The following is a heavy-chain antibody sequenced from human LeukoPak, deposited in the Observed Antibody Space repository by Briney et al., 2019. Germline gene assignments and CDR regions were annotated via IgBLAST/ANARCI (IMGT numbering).Heavy chain of an antibody. CDR2: ISSSSTTI. J-gene: IGHJ3*02. CDR1: GFTFSGYS. V-gene: IGHV3-48*01. CDR3: ATDRGDYDSSGYYLSDAFDI. Sequence: GGSLRLSCAVSGFTFSGYSMKWVRQAPGKGLEWVSFISSSSTTIYHADSVKGRFTVSRDNAKNSLYLQMDSLRAEDTAVYYCATDRGDYDSSGYYLSDAFDIWGQGTMVTVSS. D-gene: IGHD3-22*01.